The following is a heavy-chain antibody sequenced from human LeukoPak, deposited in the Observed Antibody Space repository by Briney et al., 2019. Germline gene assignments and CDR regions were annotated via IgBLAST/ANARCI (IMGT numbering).Heavy chain of an antibody. CDR1: GFTFSGYV. Sequence: GGSLRLSCAASGFTFSGYVMTWVRQAPGKGLECVSSITFSSSHIYYADSVKGRFTISRDNSKNTLYLQMNSLRAEDTAVYYCARPHTLAYCGGDCYNGINWFDPWGQGTLVTVSS. CDR3: ARPHTLAYCGGDCYNGINWFDP. J-gene: IGHJ5*02. V-gene: IGHV3-21*01. CDR2: ITFSSSHI. D-gene: IGHD2-21*01.